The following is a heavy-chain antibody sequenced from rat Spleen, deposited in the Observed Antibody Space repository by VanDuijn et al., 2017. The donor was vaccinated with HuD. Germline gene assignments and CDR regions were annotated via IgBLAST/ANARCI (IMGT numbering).Heavy chain of an antibody. V-gene: IGHV5-25*01. Sequence: EVQLVESGGGLVQPGRSLKLSCAASGFTFSDYYMAWVRQAPTKGLEWVASITNTGGTTYYGDSVKGRFTISRDNAKSTLYLQMDSLRSEDTATYYCARGTGGYTGFDYWGQGVMVTVSS. CDR3: ARGTGGYTGFDY. J-gene: IGHJ2*01. CDR1: GFTFSDYY. CDR2: ITNTGGTT. D-gene: IGHD1-11*01.